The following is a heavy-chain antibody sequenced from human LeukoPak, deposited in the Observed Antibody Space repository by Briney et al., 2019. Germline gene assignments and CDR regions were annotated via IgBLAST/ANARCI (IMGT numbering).Heavy chain of an antibody. D-gene: IGHD2-21*02. Sequence: PSGGSLRLSCVVSGFTFNRCWMNWVRQAPGKGLEWVAHINPDGRDTYYVDSVKGRFTISRDNAQNSMYLQMNSLRVEDTAVYYCTSWGDTTAEYFQRWGQGTLVTVSS. V-gene: IGHV3-7*01. CDR3: TSWGDTTAEYFQR. CDR2: INPDGRDT. CDR1: GFTFNRCW. J-gene: IGHJ1*01.